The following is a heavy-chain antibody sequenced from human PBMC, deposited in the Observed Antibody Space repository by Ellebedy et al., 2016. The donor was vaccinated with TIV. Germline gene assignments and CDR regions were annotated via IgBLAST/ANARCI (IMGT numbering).Heavy chain of an antibody. D-gene: IGHD6-13*01. Sequence: GGSLRLSCAASGFTFSDFYMIWIRQAPGKGLGWLSYISRGGATLYYADSVKGRFTISRDNAKNSLYLRMNSRGAEDTAVYYCARDSRFIDQQHNWFDPWGQGTLVTVSS. CDR3: ARDSRFIDQQHNWFDP. CDR2: ISRGGATL. V-gene: IGHV3-11*01. CDR1: GFTFSDFY. J-gene: IGHJ5*02.